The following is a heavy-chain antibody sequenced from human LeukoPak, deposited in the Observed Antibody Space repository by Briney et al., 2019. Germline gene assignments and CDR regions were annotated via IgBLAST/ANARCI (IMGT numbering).Heavy chain of an antibody. Sequence: GGSLRLSCAASGFTLSNYDMNWVRRAPGKGLEWVSSISTSSRYIYYKDSVRGRFTISRDDAKNSLHLEMNSLRAEDTAVYYCARADCSSSTCYLRRSWFDPWGQGTLVTVSS. J-gene: IGHJ5*02. CDR1: GFTLSNYD. D-gene: IGHD2-2*01. CDR2: ISTSSRYI. V-gene: IGHV3-21*01. CDR3: ARADCSSSTCYLRRSWFDP.